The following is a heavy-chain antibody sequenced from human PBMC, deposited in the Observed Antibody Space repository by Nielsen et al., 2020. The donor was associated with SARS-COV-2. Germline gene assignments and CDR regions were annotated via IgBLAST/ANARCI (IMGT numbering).Heavy chain of an antibody. CDR3: ARLKYYYDSSGELDY. V-gene: IGHV5-51*01. Sequence: GGSLRLSCKATGYNFSNYWIGWVRQMPGKGLEWMGIIHPGDSETRYNPSFQGQVTFSADKSISTAYLQWSSLKASDTAMYYCARLKYYYDSSGELDYWGQGTLVTVSS. D-gene: IGHD3-22*01. J-gene: IGHJ4*02. CDR2: IHPGDSET. CDR1: GYNFSNYW.